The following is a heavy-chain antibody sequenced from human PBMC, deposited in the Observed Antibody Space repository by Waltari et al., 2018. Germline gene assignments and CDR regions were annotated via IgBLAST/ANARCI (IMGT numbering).Heavy chain of an antibody. CDR1: GDTFSSYA. Sequence: QVQLGQSGAEVKKPGSSVKVSCKASGDTFSSYAISCVRQAPGQGLEWMGGIIPIFGTANYAQKFQGRVMITADESTSTAYMELSSLRSEDTAVYYCASGDFEYQLLWGPANWGQGTLVTVSS. V-gene: IGHV1-69*12. D-gene: IGHD2-2*01. CDR2: IIPIFGTA. J-gene: IGHJ4*02. CDR3: ASGDFEYQLLWGPAN.